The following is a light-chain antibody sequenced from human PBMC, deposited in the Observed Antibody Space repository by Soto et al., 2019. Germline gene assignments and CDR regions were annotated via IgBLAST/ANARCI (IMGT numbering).Light chain of an antibody. J-gene: IGKJ4*01. CDR1: QDVNIY. CDR2: DVS. CDR3: LHYGTIPLT. Sequence: DIRMTQSPSSLSASVGDRVTITCQTSQDVNIYLNWYQQKPGKVPELLMYDVSRFETGVPSMFSGSRSGNDYVFPIRGLQPEDIAAYCCLHYGTIPLTFGGGTKVEIK. V-gene: IGKV1-33*01.